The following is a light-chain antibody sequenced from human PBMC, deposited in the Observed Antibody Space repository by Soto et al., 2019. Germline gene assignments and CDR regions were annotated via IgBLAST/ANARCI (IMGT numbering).Light chain of an antibody. CDR1: QSVSNND. CDR2: GAS. J-gene: IGKJ1*01. Sequence: EIVLTQSPGNLSLSPGERATLSCRASQSVSNNDLAWYQQKPGQTPRLLIYGASSRISGIADRFSGSGSGIDFTLTISRLEPEDFAVYYCQQYGSSPPWTFGQGTKVEIK. V-gene: IGKV3-20*01. CDR3: QQYGSSPPWT.